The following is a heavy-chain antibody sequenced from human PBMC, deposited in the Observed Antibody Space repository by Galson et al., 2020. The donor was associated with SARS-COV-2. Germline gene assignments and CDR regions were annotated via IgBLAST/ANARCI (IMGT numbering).Heavy chain of an antibody. J-gene: IGHJ4*02. V-gene: IGHV4-34*01. Sequence: SETLSLTCAVYGGSFSGYYWSWIRQPPGKGLEWIGEINHSGSTNYNPSLKSRVTISVDTSKNQFSLKLSSVTAADTAVYYCARGAGWLPSSYYFDYWGQGTLVTVSS. D-gene: IGHD3-22*01. CDR2: INHSGST. CDR1: GGSFSGYY. CDR3: ARGAGWLPSSYYFDY.